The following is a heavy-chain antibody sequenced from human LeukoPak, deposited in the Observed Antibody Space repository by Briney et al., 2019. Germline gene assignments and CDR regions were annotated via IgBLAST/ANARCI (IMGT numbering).Heavy chain of an antibody. D-gene: IGHD6-19*01. CDR1: GFTFTSYA. CDR3: VKVGTSGWPGPYYFDC. V-gene: IGHV3-64D*06. J-gene: IGHJ4*02. Sequence: GGSLRLSCSASGFTFTSYAMNWVRQAPGKGLQYVSAINNNGGTTFYADSVKGRFTISRDNSKNTLYLQMSSLRAEDTAVYYCVKVGTSGWPGPYYFDCWGQGTLVTVSS. CDR2: INNNGGTT.